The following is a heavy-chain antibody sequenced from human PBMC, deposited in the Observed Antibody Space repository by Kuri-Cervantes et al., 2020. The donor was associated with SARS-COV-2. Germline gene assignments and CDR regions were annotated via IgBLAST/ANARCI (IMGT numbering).Heavy chain of an antibody. CDR2: INWNGGST. V-gene: IGHV3-20*04. J-gene: IGHJ1*01. CDR3: ARDAYCGGDCFEYFQH. CDR1: GFTFDDYG. D-gene: IGHD2-21*01. Sequence: GESLKISCAASGFTFDDYGMSWVRQAPGKGLEWVSGINWNGGSTGYADSVEGRFTISRDNAKNSLYLQMNSLRAEDTALYYCARDAYCGGDCFEYFQHWGQGTLVTVSS.